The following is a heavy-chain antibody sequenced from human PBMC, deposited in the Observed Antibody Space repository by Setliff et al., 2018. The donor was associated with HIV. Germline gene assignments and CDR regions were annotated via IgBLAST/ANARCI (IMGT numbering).Heavy chain of an antibody. Sequence: ASVKVSCKTSGHTFSNYPIHWLRQAPGQRPKWMGWVNTGKGDTKYSQRFQDRLTITTDSSASSVYMELSSLSSDDTAIYYCARDRFTLTSSIFGFWGHGTLVTVSS. D-gene: IGHD3-3*01. V-gene: IGHV1-3*04. CDR3: ARDRFTLTSSIFGF. CDR2: VNTGKGDT. CDR1: GHTFSNYP. J-gene: IGHJ4*01.